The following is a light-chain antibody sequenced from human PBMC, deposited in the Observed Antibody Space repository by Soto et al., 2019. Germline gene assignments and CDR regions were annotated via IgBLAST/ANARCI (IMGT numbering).Light chain of an antibody. Sequence: QSVLTQPPSASGSPGQSVAISCTGTSSDVGGYNYVSWYQQHPGKAPKLMIYEVNKRPSGVPDRFSGSKSGNTASLTVSGLQADDEADYYCSSYAGSSNVFVPRTKVTVL. V-gene: IGLV2-8*01. J-gene: IGLJ1*01. CDR1: SSDVGGYNY. CDR3: SSYAGSSNV. CDR2: EVN.